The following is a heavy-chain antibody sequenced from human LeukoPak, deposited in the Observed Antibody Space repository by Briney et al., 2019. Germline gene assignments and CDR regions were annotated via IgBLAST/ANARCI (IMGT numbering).Heavy chain of an antibody. CDR3: ARAGWFGELYGPLDS. V-gene: IGHV4-34*01. CDR2: INHSGST. CDR1: GGSISSYY. D-gene: IGHD3-10*01. Sequence: SETLSLTCTVSGGSISSYYWSWIRQPPGKGLEWIGEINHSGSTNYNPSLKSRVTISVDTSKNQFSVKLTSVTAADTAVYYCARAGWFGELYGPLDSWGQGTLVTVSS. J-gene: IGHJ4*02.